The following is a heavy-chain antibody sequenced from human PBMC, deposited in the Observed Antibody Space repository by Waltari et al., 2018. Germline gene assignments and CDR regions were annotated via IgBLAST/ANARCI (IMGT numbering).Heavy chain of an antibody. CDR2: IYYSGST. CDR3: ASRFFGVVINAFDI. J-gene: IGHJ3*02. D-gene: IGHD3-3*01. V-gene: IGHV4-39*07. Sequence: QLQLQESGPGLVKPSETLSLTCTVSGGSISSSSYYWGWIRPPPGKGLEWIGIIYYSGSTYYNPSLKSRVTISVDTSKNQFSLKLSSVTAADTAVYYCASRFFGVVINAFDIWGQGTMVTVSS. CDR1: GGSISSSSYY.